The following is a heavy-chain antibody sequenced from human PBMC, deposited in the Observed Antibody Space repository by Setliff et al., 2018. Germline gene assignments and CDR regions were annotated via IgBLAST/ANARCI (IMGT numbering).Heavy chain of an antibody. CDR1: GYTFTSYD. CDR3: ARSNYDFWSGYPNWFDP. CDR2: MNPNSGNT. Sequence: GASVKVSCKASGYTFTSYDINWVRQATGQGLEWMGWMNPNSGNTGYAQNFQGRITITMVTSISTVYMELSSLRSDDTAVYYCARSNYDFWSGYPNWFDPWGQGSLVTVSS. D-gene: IGHD3-3*01. V-gene: IGHV1-8*02. J-gene: IGHJ5*02.